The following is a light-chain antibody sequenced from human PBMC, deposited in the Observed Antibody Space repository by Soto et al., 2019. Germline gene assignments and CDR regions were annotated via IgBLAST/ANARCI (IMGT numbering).Light chain of an antibody. CDR1: HSFRCL. CDR2: DAN. V-gene: IGKV3-11*01. J-gene: IGKJ5*01. Sequence: VLTQSPVTLSLSPGDRATFSCSASHSFRCLFAWDQQEPGQAPRLLIYDANNSATSIHTRFSGSGSGKDFTITISSLETEDAEVYCWQHRNMWPNTFGQGTRLEIK. CDR3: QHRNMWPNT.